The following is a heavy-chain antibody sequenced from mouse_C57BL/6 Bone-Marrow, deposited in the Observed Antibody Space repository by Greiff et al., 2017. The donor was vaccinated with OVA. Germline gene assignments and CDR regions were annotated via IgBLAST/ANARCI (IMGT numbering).Heavy chain of an antibody. CDR2: IDPENGDT. V-gene: IGHV14-4*01. J-gene: IGHJ1*03. CDR3: TVTGYWYFDV. D-gene: IGHD4-1*01. Sequence: DVKLQESGAELVRPGASVKLSCTASGFNIKDDYMHWVKQRPEQGLEWIGWIDPENGDTEYASKFQGKATITADTSSNTAYLQLSSLTSEDTAVYYCTVTGYWYFDVWGTGTTVTVS. CDR1: GFNIKDDY.